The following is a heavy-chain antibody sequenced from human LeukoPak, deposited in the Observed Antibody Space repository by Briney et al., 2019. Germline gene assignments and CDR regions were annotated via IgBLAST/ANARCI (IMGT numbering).Heavy chain of an antibody. J-gene: IGHJ4*02. V-gene: IGHV1-3*01. CDR3: AREHDFLIDYSFDY. Sequence: ASVKVSCKASGGTFSSYTIHWVRQAPGQGLEWMGWINAGNGNTKYSQKLQGRVTITRDTSANTAYVELSSLRSEDTAVYYCAREHDFLIDYSFDYWGQGTLVTVSS. CDR1: GGTFSSYT. CDR2: INAGNGNT. D-gene: IGHD3-3*01.